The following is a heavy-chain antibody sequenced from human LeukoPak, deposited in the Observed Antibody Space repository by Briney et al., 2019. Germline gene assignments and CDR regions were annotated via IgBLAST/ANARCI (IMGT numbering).Heavy chain of an antibody. D-gene: IGHD2-2*01. V-gene: IGHV1-69*13. CDR2: IIPIFGTA. J-gene: IGHJ6*02. Sequence: LRASVKVSCKASGGTFSSYAISWVRQAPGQGLEWMGGIIPIFGTANYAQKFQGRVTITADESTSTAYMELSSLRSEDTAVYYCAVGYCSSTSCFGLYGMDVWGQGTTVTVSS. CDR1: GGTFSSYA. CDR3: AVGYCSSTSCFGLYGMDV.